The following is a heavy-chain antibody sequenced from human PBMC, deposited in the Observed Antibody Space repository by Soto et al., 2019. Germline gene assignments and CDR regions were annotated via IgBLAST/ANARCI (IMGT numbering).Heavy chain of an antibody. CDR3: ARGRGSSGKYFQH. CDR1: GGSISSGGYY. D-gene: IGHD6-25*01. V-gene: IGHV4-31*03. CDR2: IYYSGST. J-gene: IGHJ1*01. Sequence: QVQLQESGPGLVKPSQTLSLTCTVSGGSISSGGYYWSWIRQHPEKGLEWIGYIYYSGSTYYNPSLKIRVTISVDTSKNQCSLKLSSVTAADTAVYYCARGRGSSGKYFQHWGQGTLVTVSS.